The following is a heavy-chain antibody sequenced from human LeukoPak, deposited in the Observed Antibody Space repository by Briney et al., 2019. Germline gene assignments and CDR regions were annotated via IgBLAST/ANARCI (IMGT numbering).Heavy chain of an antibody. Sequence: GASVKVSCKASGGTFSSYAISWVRQAPGQGLEWMGWINPNSGGTNYAQKFQGRVTMTRDTSISTAYMELSRLRSDDTAVYYCARDLPGYCSSTSCYTPTGIDYWGQGTLVTVSS. J-gene: IGHJ4*02. CDR3: ARDLPGYCSSTSCYTPTGIDY. CDR1: GGTFSSYA. V-gene: IGHV1-2*02. D-gene: IGHD2-2*02. CDR2: INPNSGGT.